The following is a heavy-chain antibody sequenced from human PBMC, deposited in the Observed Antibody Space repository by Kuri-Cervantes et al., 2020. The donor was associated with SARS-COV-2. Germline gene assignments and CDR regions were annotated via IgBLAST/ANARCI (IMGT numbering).Heavy chain of an antibody. CDR3: ARDLLNVWSGYYYYYGMDV. CDR1: GFTFSSYS. V-gene: IGHV3-48*02. Sequence: GSLRLSCAASGFTFSSYSMNWVRQAPGKGLEWVSYISSSSSTIYYADSVKGRFTISRDNAKNSLYLQMNSLGDEDTAVYYCARDLLNVWSGYYYYYGMDVWGQGTTVTVSS. J-gene: IGHJ6*02. CDR2: ISSSSSTI. D-gene: IGHD3-3*01.